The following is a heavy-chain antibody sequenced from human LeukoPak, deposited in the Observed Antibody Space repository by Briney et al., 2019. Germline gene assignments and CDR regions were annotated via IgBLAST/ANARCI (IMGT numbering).Heavy chain of an antibody. CDR1: GGSISSGSYY. V-gene: IGHV4-61*02. CDR3: ASRVDTAMVISDY. J-gene: IGHJ4*02. CDR2: IYTSGST. Sequence: SETLSLTCTVSGGSISSGSYYWSWIRQPAGKGLEWIGRIYTSGSTNYNPSLKSRVTISVDTSKNQFSLKLSSVTAADTAVYYCASRVDTAMVISDYWGQGTLVTVSS. D-gene: IGHD5-18*01.